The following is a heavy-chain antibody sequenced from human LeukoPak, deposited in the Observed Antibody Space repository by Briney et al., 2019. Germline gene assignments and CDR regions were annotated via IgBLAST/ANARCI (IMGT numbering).Heavy chain of an antibody. CDR3: VKASSSSPQYNWFDA. CDR1: GFTFSSYG. D-gene: IGHD6-6*01. CDR2: IWYDGSNK. Sequence: AGGSLRLSCAASGFTFSSYGMHWVRQAPGKGLEWVAVIWYDGSNKYYADSVKGRFTISRDNSKNTLYLQMNSLRAEDTALYYCVKASSSSPQYNWFDAWGQGTLVTVSS. V-gene: IGHV3-33*06. J-gene: IGHJ5*02.